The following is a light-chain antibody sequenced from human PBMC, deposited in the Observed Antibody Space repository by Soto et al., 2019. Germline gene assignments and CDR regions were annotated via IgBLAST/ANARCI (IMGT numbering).Light chain of an antibody. CDR1: QSVNNNY. CDR3: QQYGASST. V-gene: IGKV3-20*01. CDR2: GAS. J-gene: IGKJ1*01. Sequence: EIVLTQSPGTLSLSPGERATLSCRASQSVNNNYLAWYQQKFGQAPRLLIYGASSRATGISDRFSGRGSGTDFTLSISRLEPEDFAVYYCQQYGASSTFGQGTKVDI.